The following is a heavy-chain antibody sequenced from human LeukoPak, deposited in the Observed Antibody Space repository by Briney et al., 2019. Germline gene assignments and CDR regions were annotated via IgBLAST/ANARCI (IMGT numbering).Heavy chain of an antibody. V-gene: IGHV3-23*01. CDR1: GLTFSSYA. J-gene: IGHJ4*02. CDR2: LSGSGDDT. CDR3: AVLRGANGYNPFDY. D-gene: IGHD5-24*01. Sequence: GGSLKLSCAASGLTFSSYAMSWVRQAPGKGLEWVSGLSGSGDDTYHADSVKGRFTISRDNSKNTLYLRMNSLRAEDTAVYYWAVLRGANGYNPFDYWGQGTLVTVPS.